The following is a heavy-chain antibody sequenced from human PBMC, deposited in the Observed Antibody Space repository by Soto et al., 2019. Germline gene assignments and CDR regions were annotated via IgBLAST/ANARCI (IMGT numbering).Heavy chain of an antibody. J-gene: IGHJ1*01. V-gene: IGHV6-1*01. CDR2: TYYRSRWYN. CDR3: VRGIGYIGC. Sequence: SQTLSLTCAISGDSVSSNSAAWSWLRQSPSRGLEWLGRTYYRSRWYNDYALSVKRRITINRDTSKNQFPLQLKSMTAEDRAGDYCVRGIGYIGCWGPGKLVTVS. D-gene: IGHD5-12*01. CDR1: GDSVSSNSAA.